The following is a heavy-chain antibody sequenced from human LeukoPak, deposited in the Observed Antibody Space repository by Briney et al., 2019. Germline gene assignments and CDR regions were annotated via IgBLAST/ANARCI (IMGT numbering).Heavy chain of an antibody. D-gene: IGHD6-6*01. J-gene: IGHJ4*02. CDR3: ARHTRYSSPSRVFEY. Sequence: GESLKISCKGSGYSFTSYWIGWVRQMPGKGLEWMGIIYPGDSETRYSPSFQGQVTISADKSISTAYLQWSSLEASDTAMYYCARHTRYSSPSRVFEYWGQGTLVTVSS. CDR2: IYPGDSET. CDR1: GYSFTSYW. V-gene: IGHV5-51*01.